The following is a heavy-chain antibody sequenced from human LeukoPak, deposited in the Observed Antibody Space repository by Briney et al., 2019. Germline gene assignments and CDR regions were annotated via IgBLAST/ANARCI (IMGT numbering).Heavy chain of an antibody. J-gene: IGHJ3*02. CDR2: IYYSGST. CDR3: ARPKVYGDYQGAFHI. Sequence: SETLSLTCTVSGGSFSSYYWGWIRQPPGKALEWIGSIYYSGSTYYNPSLKSRVTISVDTSKNQFSLKVRSVTAADTAVYYCARPKVYGDYQGAFHIWGQGTMVTVSS. CDR1: GGSFSSYY. V-gene: IGHV4-39*01. D-gene: IGHD4-17*01.